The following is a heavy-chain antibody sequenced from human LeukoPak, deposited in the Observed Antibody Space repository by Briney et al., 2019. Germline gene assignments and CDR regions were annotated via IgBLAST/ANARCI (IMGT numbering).Heavy chain of an antibody. V-gene: IGHV4-38-2*02. Sequence: SETLSLTCTVSGYSISSGYYWGWIRQPPGKGLEWIGSIYHSGSTYYNPSLKSRVTISVDTSKNQFSLKLSSVTAADTAVYYCARGYGDSKLWFDPWGQGTLVTVSS. CDR2: IYHSGST. J-gene: IGHJ5*02. CDR3: ARGYGDSKLWFDP. D-gene: IGHD4-17*01. CDR1: GYSISSGYY.